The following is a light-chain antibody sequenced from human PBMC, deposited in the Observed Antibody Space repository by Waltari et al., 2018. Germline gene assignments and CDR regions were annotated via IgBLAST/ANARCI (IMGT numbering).Light chain of an antibody. J-gene: IGKJ4*01. Sequence: DIQMTQSPSSMSASVGEKVTITCRASQSISEYLNWYQQKPGKAPQLLIYGASSLQSGVPSRFSGSGSGTDFTRSITSLQPEDSATYYCQQSYTFGGGTKVEIK. CDR1: QSISEY. V-gene: IGKV1-39*01. CDR2: GAS. CDR3: QQSYT.